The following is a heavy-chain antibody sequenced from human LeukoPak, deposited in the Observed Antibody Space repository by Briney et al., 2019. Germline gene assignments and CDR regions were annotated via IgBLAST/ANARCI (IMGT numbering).Heavy chain of an antibody. CDR3: AKDMVRGVIPHDAFDI. CDR2: ISGSGGST. J-gene: IGHJ3*02. Sequence: GGSLRLSCAASGFTFSSYAMSWVRQAPGKGLEWVSAISGSGGSTYYADSVKGRFTISRDNSKNTLYLQMNSLRAEDTAVYYCAKDMVRGVIPHDAFDIRGQGTMVTVSS. V-gene: IGHV3-23*01. D-gene: IGHD3-10*01. CDR1: GFTFSSYA.